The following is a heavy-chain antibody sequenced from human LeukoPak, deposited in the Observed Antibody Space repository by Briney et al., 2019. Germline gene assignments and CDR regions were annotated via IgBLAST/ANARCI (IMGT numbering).Heavy chain of an antibody. CDR2: IIPIFGTA. Sequence: GASVKVSCKASGGTFSSYAISWVRQAPGQGLEWMGGIIPIFGTANYAQKLQGRVTMTTDTSTSTAYMELRSLRSDDTAVYYCARAILTYCSSTSCYTDYYYGMDVWGQGTTVTVSS. CDR3: ARAILTYCSSTSCYTDYYYGMDV. D-gene: IGHD2-2*02. J-gene: IGHJ6*02. V-gene: IGHV1-69*05. CDR1: GGTFSSYA.